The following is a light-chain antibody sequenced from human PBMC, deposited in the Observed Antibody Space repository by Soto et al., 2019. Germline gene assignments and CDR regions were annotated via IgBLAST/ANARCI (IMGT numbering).Light chain of an antibody. V-gene: IGLV7-43*01. J-gene: IGLJ2*01. CDR2: STS. Sequence: QAVVTEEPSLTVSPGGTVTLTCASSTGAVTSGYYPNWLQQKPGQAPRALIYSTSNKYSWTPARFSGSLLGGKAALTLSGVQPEDEAEYYCLLYYGGQLGVFGGGTKLTVL. CDR3: LLYYGGQLGV. CDR1: TGAVTSGYY.